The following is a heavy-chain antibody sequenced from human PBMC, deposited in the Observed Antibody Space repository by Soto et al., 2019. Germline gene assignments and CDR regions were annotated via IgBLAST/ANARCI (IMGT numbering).Heavy chain of an antibody. CDR1: GYTFTGYY. D-gene: IGHD6-19*01. CDR2: INPNSGGT. J-gene: IGHJ4*02. V-gene: IGHV1-2*04. CDR3: ARARVRQWLAFDY. Sequence: GASVTVSCKASGYTFTGYYMHWVRQAPGQGLEWMGWINPNSGGTNYAQKFQGWVTMTRDTSISTAYMELSRLRSDDTAVYYCARARVRQWLAFDYWGQGTLVTVSS.